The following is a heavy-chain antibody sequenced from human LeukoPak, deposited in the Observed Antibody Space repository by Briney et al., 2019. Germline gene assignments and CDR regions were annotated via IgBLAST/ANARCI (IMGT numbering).Heavy chain of an antibody. CDR1: GGSISTSSYY. CDR2: IFYSGST. J-gene: IGHJ5*02. D-gene: IGHD2-2*01. CDR3: ARRDRYCSSTSCYGHRFDP. Sequence: SETLSLTCTVSGGSISTSSYYWGWIRQPPGKGLEWIGSIFYSGSTYYNPSLKSRVIISVDTSKNQFSLKLSSVTAADTAVYYCARRDRYCSSTSCYGHRFDPWGQGTLVTVSP. V-gene: IGHV4-39*01.